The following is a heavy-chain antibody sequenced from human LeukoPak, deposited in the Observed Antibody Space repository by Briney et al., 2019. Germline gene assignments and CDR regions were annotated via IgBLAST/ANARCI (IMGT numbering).Heavy chain of an antibody. CDR1: GFTFSSYA. V-gene: IGHV3-23*01. J-gene: IGHJ6*02. CDR3: ASAYDFWSTVAMDV. Sequence: PGGSLRLSCAASGFTFSSYAMSWVRQAPGKGLEWVSAISGSGGSTYYADSVKGRFTISRDNAKNSLYLQMNSLRDEDTAVYYCASAYDFWSTVAMDVWGQGTTVTVSS. D-gene: IGHD3-3*01. CDR2: ISGSGGST.